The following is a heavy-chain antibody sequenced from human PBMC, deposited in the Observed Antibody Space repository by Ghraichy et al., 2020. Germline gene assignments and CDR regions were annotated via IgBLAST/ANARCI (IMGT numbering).Heavy chain of an antibody. CDR3: ARDPNYYDSSGPKEVGDWYFDL. Sequence: ASVKVSCKASGYTFTSYAMNWVRQAPGQGLEWMGWINTNTGNPTYAQGFTGRFVFSLDTSVSTAYLQISSLKAEDTAVYYCARDPNYYDSSGPKEVGDWYFDLWCRGTLVTVSS. J-gene: IGHJ2*01. D-gene: IGHD3-22*01. V-gene: IGHV7-4-1*02. CDR2: INTNTGNP. CDR1: GYTFTSYA.